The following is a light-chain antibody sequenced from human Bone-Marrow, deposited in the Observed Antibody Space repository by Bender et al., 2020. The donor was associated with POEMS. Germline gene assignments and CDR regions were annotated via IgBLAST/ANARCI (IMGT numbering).Light chain of an antibody. CDR2: YDD. Sequence: QSVVTQPPSLSEAPRQRVTISCSGGSSNIVNHGVNWYQHLPGQPPKLLIYYDDLLPPGVSDRFSASKSGTSASLAISELQSEDEALYYCSAWDDSLSGGVFGGGTKLTVL. CDR3: SAWDDSLSGGV. CDR1: SSNIVNHG. J-gene: IGLJ3*02. V-gene: IGLV1-36*01.